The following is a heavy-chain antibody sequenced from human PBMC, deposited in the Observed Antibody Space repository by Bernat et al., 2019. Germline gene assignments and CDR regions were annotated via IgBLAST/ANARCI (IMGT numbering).Heavy chain of an antibody. Sequence: QLQLQESGPGLVKPSETLSLTRTVSGGSISSYYWSWIRQPPGNGLEWFGYISYSGSTNYNPSLTSRVTIPVDTSKNQFSLKLSSVTAADTAVYYCARRAYYSDGSAYYWYFDLWGRGTLVTVSS. CDR3: ARRAYYSDGSAYYWYFDL. CDR2: ISYSGST. J-gene: IGHJ2*01. CDR1: GGSISSYY. V-gene: IGHV4-59*08. D-gene: IGHD3-22*01.